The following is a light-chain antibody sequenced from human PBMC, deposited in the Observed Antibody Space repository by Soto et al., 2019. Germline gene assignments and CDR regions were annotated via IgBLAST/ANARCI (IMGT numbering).Light chain of an antibody. CDR3: QQYGGSPRT. CDR1: QSVFNNN. CDR2: GAS. J-gene: IGKJ2*01. Sequence: ESVLTQSPGTLSLSPGERATLSCRASQSVFNNNLAWYQQKPGQAPRLLMFGASSRATGIPDRFSGSGSGTDFPLTISRLEPEDFAIYHCQQYGGSPRTFGQGNKLEIK. V-gene: IGKV3-20*01.